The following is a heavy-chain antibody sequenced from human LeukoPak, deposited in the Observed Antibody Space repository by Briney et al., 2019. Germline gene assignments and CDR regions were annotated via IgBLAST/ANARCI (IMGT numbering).Heavy chain of an antibody. V-gene: IGHV3-48*03. CDR3: ARDGSAASDY. D-gene: IGHD6-25*01. CDR1: GFTFSSYE. CDR2: ISTTGDTV. J-gene: IGHJ4*02. Sequence: GGSLRLSCVASGFTFSSYEMIWVRQAPGKALEWVSKISTTGDTVHSADSVKGRFTISRDNAKNSLSLQMNSLRDDDTAIYYCARDGSAASDYWGQGALVTVSS.